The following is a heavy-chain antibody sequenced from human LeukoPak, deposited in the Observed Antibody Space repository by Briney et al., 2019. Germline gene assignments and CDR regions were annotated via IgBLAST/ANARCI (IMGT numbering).Heavy chain of an antibody. J-gene: IGHJ4*02. Sequence: ASVKVSCKASGYTFTSYGISWVRQAPGQGLEWMGWISAYNGNTNYAQKLQGRVTMTTDTSTSTAYMELRSLRSDDTAAYYCARDPYYDSSGYYRRNDFDYWGQGTLVTVSS. D-gene: IGHD3-22*01. CDR2: ISAYNGNT. V-gene: IGHV1-18*01. CDR1: GYTFTSYG. CDR3: ARDPYYDSSGYYRRNDFDY.